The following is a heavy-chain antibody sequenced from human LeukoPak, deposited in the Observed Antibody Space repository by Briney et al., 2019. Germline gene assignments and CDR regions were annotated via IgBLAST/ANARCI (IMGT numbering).Heavy chain of an antibody. J-gene: IGHJ6*02. Sequence: PGGSLRLSCAASGFIFSNAWMSWVRQAPGKGLEWVGRIKSKIDGGTTDYAAPVKGGFTISRDDSKNTLYLQTNSLKTDDTAVYFCGTDPAVGTAMATVGGHNYGMDVWGQGTSVTVSS. V-gene: IGHV3-15*01. CDR1: GFIFSNAW. D-gene: IGHD5-18*01. CDR3: GTDPAVGTAMATVGGHNYGMDV. CDR2: IKSKIDGGTT.